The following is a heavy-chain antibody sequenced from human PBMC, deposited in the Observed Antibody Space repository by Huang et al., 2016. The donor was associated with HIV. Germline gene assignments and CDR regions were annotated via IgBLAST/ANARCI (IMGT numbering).Heavy chain of an antibody. CDR3: ARDPWGSVWGGYSRLDV. V-gene: IGHV4-59*11. CDR2: MAYSGPM. D-gene: IGHD3-16*01. J-gene: IGHJ6*04. CDR1: SGSISRHP. Sequence: QVQLQESGPGLVKPSETLSLTCFVSSGSISRHPWGWLRQPPGKGLGWIGSMAYSGPMSYNPSFEGRVTSSGDTSKNQFFLKLSSVTTADTAVYYCARDPWGSVWGGYSRLDVWGKGTTVTVSS.